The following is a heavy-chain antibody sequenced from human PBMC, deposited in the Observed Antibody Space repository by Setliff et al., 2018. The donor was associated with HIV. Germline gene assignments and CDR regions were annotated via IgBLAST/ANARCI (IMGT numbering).Heavy chain of an antibody. V-gene: IGHV1-8*01. CDR2: MNPNSGNT. CDR3: ARFSYGSVWPETDY. Sequence: ASVKVSCKASGYTFSGYDINWVRQATGQGLEWMGWMNPNSGNTGYAQKFQGRVTMTRNTSISTAYMELSSLRSEDTAMYYCARFSYGSVWPETDYWGQGTLVTVSS. D-gene: IGHD6-25*01. J-gene: IGHJ4*02. CDR1: GYTFSGYD.